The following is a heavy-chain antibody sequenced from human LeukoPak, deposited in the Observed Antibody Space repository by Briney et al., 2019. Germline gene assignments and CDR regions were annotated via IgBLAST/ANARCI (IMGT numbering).Heavy chain of an antibody. J-gene: IGHJ4*02. D-gene: IGHD4-17*01. CDR1: GFTFSNYW. V-gene: IGHV3-7*03. Sequence: GGSLRLSCAASGFTFSNYWMSWVRQAPGKGLEWVANIKLDGSEKYHVDSVKGRFTISRDNAKNSLYLQMNSLRTEDTAVYYCSRGNDYGDPYPNDFWGQGTLVTVSS. CDR2: IKLDGSEK. CDR3: SRGNDYGDPYPNDF.